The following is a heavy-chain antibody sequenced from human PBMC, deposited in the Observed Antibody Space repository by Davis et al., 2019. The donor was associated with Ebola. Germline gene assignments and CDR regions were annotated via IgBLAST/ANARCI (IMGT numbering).Heavy chain of an antibody. CDR1: GFTFSSYG. V-gene: IGHV3-30*19. CDR2: IWYDGSNK. CDR3: ARDKGIVGATELFDY. J-gene: IGHJ4*02. Sequence: GESLKISCAASGFTFSSYGMHWVRQAPGKGLEWVAVIWYDGSNKFYADSVKGRFTVSRDNSKNTLYLQMNSLRAEDTAVYYCARDKGIVGATELFDYWGQGTLVTASS. D-gene: IGHD1-26*01.